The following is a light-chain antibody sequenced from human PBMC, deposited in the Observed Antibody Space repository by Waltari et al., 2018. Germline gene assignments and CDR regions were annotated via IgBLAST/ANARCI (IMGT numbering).Light chain of an antibody. CDR1: QSVSSW. CDR2: EAS. CDR3: QQYDSYVYT. Sequence: DIQMTQSPSTLSASVGDTVTITCRASQSVSSWLAWYQQKAGKAPTVLIYEASELESGVPSRFSGSGSDTEFTLTISNLQPDDFATYYCQQYDSYVYTFGQGTKLEIK. V-gene: IGKV1-5*01. J-gene: IGKJ2*01.